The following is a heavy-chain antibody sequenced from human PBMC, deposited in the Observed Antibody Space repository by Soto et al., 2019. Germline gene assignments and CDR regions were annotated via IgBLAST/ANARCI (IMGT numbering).Heavy chain of an antibody. CDR2: ILHNGSS. CDR1: GGSVSSATYF. Sequence: PSETLSLTCPVSGGSVSSATYFWSWVRQPPGGGLEWIAYILHNGSSMYNPSLKSRVTISLSTSTTQFSLRLTSVAAADTAVYYCASGMYKSGWNLDLWGQGIVVTVSS. D-gene: IGHD6-19*01. CDR3: ASGMYKSGWNLDL. V-gene: IGHV4-61*01. J-gene: IGHJ5*02.